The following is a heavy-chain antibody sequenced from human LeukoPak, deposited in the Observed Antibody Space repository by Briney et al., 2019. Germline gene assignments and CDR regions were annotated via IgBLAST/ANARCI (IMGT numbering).Heavy chain of an antibody. D-gene: IGHD3-10*01. Sequence: PGRSLRLSCAASGFTFSSYGVHWVRQAPGKGLEWVAVISYDGSNKYYADSVKGRFTISRDNSKNTLYLQMNSLRAEDTAVYYCAKSRYYYGSGSSDYWGQGTLVTVSS. CDR2: ISYDGSNK. V-gene: IGHV3-30*18. CDR1: GFTFSSYG. CDR3: AKSRYYYGSGSSDY. J-gene: IGHJ4*02.